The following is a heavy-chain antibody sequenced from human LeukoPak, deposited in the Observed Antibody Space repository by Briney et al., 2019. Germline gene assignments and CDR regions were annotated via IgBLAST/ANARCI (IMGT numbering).Heavy chain of an antibody. CDR2: IYYSGST. D-gene: IGHD2/OR15-2a*01. CDR3: AREIGHFDY. J-gene: IGHJ4*02. CDR1: GGSISSHY. Sequence: KPSETLSLTCTVSGGSISSHYWTWIRQPPGKGLEWIGYIYYSGSTNYNPSLKSRVTISVDTSKNQFSLKLSSVTAADTAVYYCAREIGHFDYWGQGTLVTVSS. V-gene: IGHV4-59*11.